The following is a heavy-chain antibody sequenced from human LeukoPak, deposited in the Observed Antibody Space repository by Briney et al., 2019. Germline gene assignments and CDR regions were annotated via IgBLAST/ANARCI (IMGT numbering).Heavy chain of an antibody. Sequence: SETLSLTCAVSGYSISSGYQWAWIRQPPGKGLEWLGSIHYSGTTYYKASLKRRVTISVDTLQNQLSLKLTSMTAADTAVYYCATQARSSRFDYWGQGTLITVSS. D-gene: IGHD6-13*01. CDR2: IHYSGTT. CDR3: ATQARSSRFDY. V-gene: IGHV4-38-2*01. J-gene: IGHJ4*02. CDR1: GYSISSGYQ.